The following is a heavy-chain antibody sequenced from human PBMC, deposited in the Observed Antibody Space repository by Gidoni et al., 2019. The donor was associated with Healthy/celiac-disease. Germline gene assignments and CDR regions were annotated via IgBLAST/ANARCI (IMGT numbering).Heavy chain of an antibody. CDR1: GGSISSYY. V-gene: IGHV4-59*01. CDR2: IYYSGST. CDR3: ARIVGALDY. D-gene: IGHD1-26*01. J-gene: IGHJ4*02. Sequence: QVQLPESGPGLVKPSETLSLTCTVSGGSISSYYWSWIRQPPGKGLEWIGYIYYSGSTNYNPPLKSRVTISVDTSKNQFSLKLSSVTAADTAVYYCARIVGALDYWGQGTLVTVSS.